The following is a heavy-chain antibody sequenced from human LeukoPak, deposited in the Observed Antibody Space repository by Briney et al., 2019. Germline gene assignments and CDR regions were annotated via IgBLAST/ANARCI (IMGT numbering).Heavy chain of an antibody. V-gene: IGHV1-46*01. CDR1: GYTFTSYY. Sequence: ASVKVSCKASGYTFTSYYMHWVRQAPGQGLEWMGIINPSGGSTSYAQKFQGRVTMTRDTSISTAYMELSRLRSDDTAVYYCALPAGYYYGSGVAPNWGQGTLVTVSS. CDR3: ALPAGYYYGSGVAPN. D-gene: IGHD3-10*01. J-gene: IGHJ4*02. CDR2: INPSGGST.